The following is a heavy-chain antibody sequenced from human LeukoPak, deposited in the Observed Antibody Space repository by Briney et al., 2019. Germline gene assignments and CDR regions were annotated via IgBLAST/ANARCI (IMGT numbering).Heavy chain of an antibody. CDR1: GFTFSNYW. V-gene: IGHV3-7*01. CDR3: ARGEYGSGSYHIDY. D-gene: IGHD3-10*01. CDR2: IKQDRSEK. J-gene: IGHJ4*02. Sequence: QTGGSLRLSCAASGFTFSNYWMSWVRQAPGKGLEWVANIKQDRSEKYYVDSVKGRFTISRDNAKNSLYLQMNSLRAEDTAVYYCARGEYGSGSYHIDYWGQGTLVTVSS.